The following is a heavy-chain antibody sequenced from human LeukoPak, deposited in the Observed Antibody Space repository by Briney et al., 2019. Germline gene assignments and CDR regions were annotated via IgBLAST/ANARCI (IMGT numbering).Heavy chain of an antibody. V-gene: IGHV4-39*07. CDR1: GGSISSSYSY. J-gene: IGHJ5*02. D-gene: IGHD2-2*01. CDR3: ARGSIVVVPAARNWFDP. Sequence: SETLSLTCTVSGGSISSSYSYWGWIRQPPGKGLEWIGNIYYSGSTYYNPSLKSRVTISVDTSKNHFSLKLNSVTAADTAVYYCARGSIVVVPAARNWFDPWGQGTLVTVSS. CDR2: IYYSGST.